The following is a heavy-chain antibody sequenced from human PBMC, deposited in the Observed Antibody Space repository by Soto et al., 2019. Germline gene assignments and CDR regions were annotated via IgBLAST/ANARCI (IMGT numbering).Heavy chain of an antibody. D-gene: IGHD3-10*01. CDR3: AKVRRVRPPPRNWFDP. J-gene: IGHJ5*02. V-gene: IGHV3-23*01. CDR2: ISGSGGST. CDR1: GFTFSSYA. Sequence: GGSLRLSCAASGFTFSSYAMSWVRQAPGKGLEWVSAISGSGGSTYYADSVKGRFTISRDNSKNTLYLQMNSLRAEDTAVYYCAKVRRVRPPPRNWFDPWGQGTLVTVSS.